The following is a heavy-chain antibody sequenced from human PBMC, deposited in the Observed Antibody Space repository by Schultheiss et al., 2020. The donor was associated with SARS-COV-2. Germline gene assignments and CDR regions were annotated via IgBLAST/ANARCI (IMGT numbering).Heavy chain of an antibody. J-gene: IGHJ6*02. CDR1: GGSFSGYY. D-gene: IGHD6-19*01. Sequence: SQTLSLTCAVYGGSFSGYYWGWIRQPPGKGLEWIGSIYHSGSTYYNPSLKSRVTISVDTSKNQFSLKLSSVTAADTAVYYCARDDSSGWYWMDVWGQGTTVTVSS. CDR2: IYHSGST. CDR3: ARDDSSGWYWMDV. V-gene: IGHV4-38-2*02.